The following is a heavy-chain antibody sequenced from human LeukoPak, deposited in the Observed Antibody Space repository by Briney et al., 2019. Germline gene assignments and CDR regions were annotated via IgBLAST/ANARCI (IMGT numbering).Heavy chain of an antibody. CDR1: GGSFSGYY. D-gene: IGHD6-13*01. V-gene: IGHV4-34*01. J-gene: IGHJ5*02. Sequence: SETLSLTCAVYGGSFSGYYWSWIRQPPGKGLEWIGEINHSGSTNYNPSLKSRVTISVDTSKNQFSLKLSSVTAADTAVYYCAREGQDESSSWYTNWFDPWGQGTLVTVSS. CDR2: INHSGST. CDR3: AREGQDESSSWYTNWFDP.